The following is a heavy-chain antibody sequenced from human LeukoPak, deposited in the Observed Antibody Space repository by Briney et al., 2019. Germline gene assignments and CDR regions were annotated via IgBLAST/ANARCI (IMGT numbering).Heavy chain of an antibody. D-gene: IGHD3-22*01. CDR1: GGSISSGGYS. Sequence: PSETLSLTCAVSGGSISSGGYSWSWIRQPPGTGLEWIGYIYHSGSTYYNPSLKSRVTISVDRSKNQFSLKLSSVTAADTAVYYCARGLHYYDSSGYLPTDYGMDVWGQGTTVTVSS. V-gene: IGHV4-30-2*01. CDR3: ARGLHYYDSSGYLPTDYGMDV. CDR2: IYHSGST. J-gene: IGHJ6*02.